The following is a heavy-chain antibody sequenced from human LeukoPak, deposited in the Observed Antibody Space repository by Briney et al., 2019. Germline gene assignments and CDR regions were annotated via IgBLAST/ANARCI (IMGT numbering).Heavy chain of an antibody. CDR2: ISSSGDGL. J-gene: IGHJ4*02. CDR1: GFTFSTYD. Sequence: GGSLRLSCAASGFTFSTYDMNWVRQAPGKGLEWVSYISSSGDGLYYADSVKGRFTISRDNARNSLYLQMNSLRAEDTAIYYCARMAVAGQYNDYWGQGTLVTVSS. V-gene: IGHV3-48*03. D-gene: IGHD6-19*01. CDR3: ARMAVAGQYNDY.